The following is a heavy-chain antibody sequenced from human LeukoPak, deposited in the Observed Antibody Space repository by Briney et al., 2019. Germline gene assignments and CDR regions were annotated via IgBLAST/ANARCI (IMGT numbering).Heavy chain of an antibody. V-gene: IGHV3-23*01. CDR3: ARGYPSPSTNYYYYMDV. Sequence: PGGSLRLSCAASGFTFSSYGMSWVRQAPGKGLEWVSAICGSGGSTYYADSVKGRFTISRDNSKNTLYLQMNSLRAEDTAVYYCARGYPSPSTNYYYYMDVWGKGTTVTVSS. CDR1: GFTFSSYG. J-gene: IGHJ6*03. D-gene: IGHD1-26*01. CDR2: ICGSGGST.